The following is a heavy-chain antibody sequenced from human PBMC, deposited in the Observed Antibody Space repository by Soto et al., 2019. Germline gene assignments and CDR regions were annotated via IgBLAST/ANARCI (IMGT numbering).Heavy chain of an antibody. J-gene: IGHJ4*02. D-gene: IGHD2-2*01. Sequence: LSLTCAVSGYSISSGYYWGWIRQPPGKGLEWIGSIYHSGSTYYNPSLKSRATISVDTSKNQFSLKLSSVTAADTAVYYCASSASSINFDFWAQGAQVTVS. CDR3: ASSASSINFDF. V-gene: IGHV4-38-2*01. CDR1: GYSISSGYY. CDR2: IYHSGST.